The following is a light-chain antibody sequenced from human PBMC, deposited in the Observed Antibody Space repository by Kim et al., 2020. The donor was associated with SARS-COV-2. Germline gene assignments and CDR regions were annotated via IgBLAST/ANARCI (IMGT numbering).Light chain of an antibody. CDR2: GKD. CDR1: SLRSDE. J-gene: IGLJ2*01. V-gene: IGLV3-19*01. Sequence: VGLGQTVRITCQGDSLRSDEETWYQQKPGPAPKVVIYGKDNRPSGVPDRFSGSSSGNTAYLTITGTQAGDEADYYCNSRDSNDYVVFGGGTKVTVL. CDR3: NSRDSNDYVV.